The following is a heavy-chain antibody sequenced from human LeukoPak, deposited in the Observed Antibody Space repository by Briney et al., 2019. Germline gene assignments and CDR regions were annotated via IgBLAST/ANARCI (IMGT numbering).Heavy chain of an antibody. CDR1: GFTFADYA. CDR2: IRWNSASI. CDR3: ANGEAFMGNEAFQLLPDY. D-gene: IGHD3-3*01. J-gene: IGHJ4*02. Sequence: PGRSLRLSCAASGFTFADYAMHWVRQAPEKGMEWVSGIRWNSASIGYADSVKGRFTISRDNAKNSLYLQMNSLRAEDTALYYCANGEAFMGNEAFQLLPDYWGQGTLVTVSS. V-gene: IGHV3-9*01.